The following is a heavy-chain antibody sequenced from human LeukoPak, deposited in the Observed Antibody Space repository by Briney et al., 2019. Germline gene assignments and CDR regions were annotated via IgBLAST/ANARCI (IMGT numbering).Heavy chain of an antibody. CDR3: AREETMVRGVGSDY. J-gene: IGHJ4*02. CDR2: IRYDGSNK. CDR1: GFTFSSYG. Sequence: PGGSLRLSCAASGFTFSSYGMHWVRQAPGKGLEWVAFIRYDGSNKYYADSVKGRFTISRDNSKNTLYLQMNSLRAEDTAVYYCAREETMVRGVGSDYWGQGTLVTVSS. V-gene: IGHV3-30*02. D-gene: IGHD3-10*01.